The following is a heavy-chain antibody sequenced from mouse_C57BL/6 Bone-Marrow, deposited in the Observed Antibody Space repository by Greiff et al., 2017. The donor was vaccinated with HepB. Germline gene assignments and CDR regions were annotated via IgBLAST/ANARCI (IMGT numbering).Heavy chain of an antibody. J-gene: IGHJ4*01. CDR2: IDPENGDT. Sequence: VHVKQSGAELVRPGASVKLSCTASGFNIKDDYMHWVKQRPEQGLEWIGWIDPENGDTEYASKFQGKATITADTSSNTAYLQLSSLTSEDTAVYYCFTTVVATNAMDYWGQGTSVTVSS. CDR1: GFNIKDDY. V-gene: IGHV14-4*01. CDR3: FTTVVATNAMDY. D-gene: IGHD1-1*01.